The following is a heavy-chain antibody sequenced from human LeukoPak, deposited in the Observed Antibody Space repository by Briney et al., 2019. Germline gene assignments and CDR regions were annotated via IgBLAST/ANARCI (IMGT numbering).Heavy chain of an antibody. CDR2: IYHTGST. CDR1: GGSISSYY. CDR3: ARRGRNSSGWQDYL. Sequence: SSETLPLTCTVSGGSISSYYWSWIRQPPGKGLEWIANIYHTGSTNYNPSLSSRVTISIDTAKNQFSLKLTSVTAADTAVYYCARRGRNSSGWQDYLWGQGTLVTVSS. J-gene: IGHJ4*02. D-gene: IGHD6-25*01. V-gene: IGHV4-59*01.